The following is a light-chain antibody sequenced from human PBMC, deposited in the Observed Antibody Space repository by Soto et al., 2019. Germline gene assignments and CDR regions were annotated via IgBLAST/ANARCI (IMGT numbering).Light chain of an antibody. CDR3: LQYNGYYRT. J-gene: IGKJ1*01. CDR2: DAS. V-gene: IGKV1-5*01. CDR1: QTISGW. Sequence: DIQMTQSPSTLSASVGDTVTITCRASQTISGWLAWYQQRPGKAPNLLIFDASTLESGVPSRFSGSGPGTTFTLTISRLQADDFATYYCLQYNGYYRTFGQGTKVDIK.